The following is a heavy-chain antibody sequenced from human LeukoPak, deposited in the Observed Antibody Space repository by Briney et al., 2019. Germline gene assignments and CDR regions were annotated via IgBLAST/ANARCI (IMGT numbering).Heavy chain of an antibody. J-gene: IGHJ4*02. V-gene: IGHV3-30*04. CDR3: ARDRGRAQLVGHREFDY. D-gene: IGHD6-6*01. CDR1: GFTLSSYA. CDR2: ISYDGSNK. Sequence: GGSLRLSCAASGFTLSSYAMHWVRQAPGKGLEWVAVISYDGSNKYYADSVKGRFTISRDNSKNTLYLQMNSLRAEDTAVYYCARDRGRAQLVGHREFDYWGQGTLVTVSS.